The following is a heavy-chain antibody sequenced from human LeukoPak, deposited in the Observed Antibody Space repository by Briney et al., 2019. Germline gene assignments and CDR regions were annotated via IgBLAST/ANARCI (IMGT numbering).Heavy chain of an antibody. J-gene: IGHJ6*03. V-gene: IGHV3-21*01. D-gene: IGHD3-3*01. Sequence: GGSLRLSCAASGFTFSSYSMNWVRQAPGKGLEWVSSISSSSSYIYYADSVKGRFTISRDNAKNSLYLQMNSLRAEDTAVYYCARVGYDFWSGYYTGVGLDYYYYMDVWGKGTTVTVSS. CDR2: ISSSSSYI. CDR1: GFTFSSYS. CDR3: ARVGYDFWSGYYTGVGLDYYYYMDV.